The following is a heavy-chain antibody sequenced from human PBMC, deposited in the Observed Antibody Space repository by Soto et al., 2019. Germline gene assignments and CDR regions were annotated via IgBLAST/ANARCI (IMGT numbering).Heavy chain of an antibody. J-gene: IGHJ5*02. CDR1: GFTFSSYG. CDR2: IWYDGSNK. V-gene: IGHV3-33*01. CDR3: ARLSSIAALTP. D-gene: IGHD6-6*01. Sequence: LRLSCAASGFTFSSYGMHWVRQAPGKGLEWVAVIWYDGSNKYYADSVKGRFTISRDNSKNTLYLQMNGLRAEDTAVYYCARLSSIAALTPWGQGTLGTVSS.